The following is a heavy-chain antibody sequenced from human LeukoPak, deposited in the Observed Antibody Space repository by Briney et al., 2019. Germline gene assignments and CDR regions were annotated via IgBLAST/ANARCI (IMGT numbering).Heavy chain of an antibody. J-gene: IGHJ4*02. CDR2: INPNSGGT. V-gene: IGHV1-2*02. Sequence: RRASVKVSCKASGYTFTGYYMHWVRQAPGQGLEWMGWINPNSGGTNYAQKFQGRVTMTRDTSISTAYMELSRLRSDGTAVYYCTVVGIRLVPVYWGQGTLVTVSS. CDR1: GYTFTGYY. CDR3: TVVGIRLVPVY. D-gene: IGHD6-19*01.